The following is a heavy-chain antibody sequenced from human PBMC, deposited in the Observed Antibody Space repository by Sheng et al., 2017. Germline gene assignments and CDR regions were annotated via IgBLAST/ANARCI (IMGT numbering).Heavy chain of an antibody. J-gene: IGHJ5*02. CDR2: IYYSGST. CDR1: GGSISSYY. CDR3: ARGTLRYLDP. Sequence: QVQLQESGPGLVKPSETLYLTCTVSGGSISSYYWSWIRQPPGKGLEWIGYIYYSGSTNYNPSLKSRVTISVDTSKNQFSLKLSSVTAADTAVYYCARGTLRYLDPWGQGTLVTVSS. V-gene: IGHV4-59*12. D-gene: IGHD3-9*01.